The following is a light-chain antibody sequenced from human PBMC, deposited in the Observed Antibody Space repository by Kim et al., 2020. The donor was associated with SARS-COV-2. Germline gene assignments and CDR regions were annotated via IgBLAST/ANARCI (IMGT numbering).Light chain of an antibody. Sequence: VIWMTQSPSLLSASTGDRVTISCRVSQGISSSLAWYRQRPGKAPELLIYGASTLQSGVPSRFIGSGSGTEFTLTISSLQSEDFASYYCQQYYSFPYTFGQGTKLEI. V-gene: IGKV1D-8*01. CDR3: QQYYSFPYT. J-gene: IGKJ2*01. CDR1: QGISSS. CDR2: GAS.